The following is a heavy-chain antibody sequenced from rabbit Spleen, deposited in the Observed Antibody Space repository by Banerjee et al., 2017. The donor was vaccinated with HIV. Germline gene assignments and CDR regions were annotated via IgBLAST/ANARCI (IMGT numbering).Heavy chain of an antibody. CDR3: ARDTGTSFSTYGMDL. CDR2: IYAAKGST. J-gene: IGHJ6*01. D-gene: IGHD7-1*01. CDR1: GIDFTNYY. Sequence: QEQLTETGGGPVQPGGSLTLSCKASGIDFTNYYITWVRQAPGKELEWIGIIYAAKGSTDYASWVNGRFTCSKTSSTTVTLQMTSLTVADTATYFCARDTGTSFSTYGMDLWGQGTLVTVS. V-gene: IGHV1S45*01.